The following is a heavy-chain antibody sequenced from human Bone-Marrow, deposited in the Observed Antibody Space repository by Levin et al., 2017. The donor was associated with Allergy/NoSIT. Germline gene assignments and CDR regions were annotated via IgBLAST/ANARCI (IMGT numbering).Heavy chain of an antibody. D-gene: IGHD2-21*02. Sequence: GGSLRLSCAASRFTFSSYEMNWVRQAPGKGLEWISYISSSGTTKYYADSVKGRFTISSKNSLYLQMNSLRAEDTAIYYCARDKSSDGVTPDWYFDLWGRGTLVTVSS. CDR2: ISSSGTTK. CDR3: ARDKSSDGVTPDWYFDL. CDR1: RFTFSSYE. V-gene: IGHV3-48*03. J-gene: IGHJ2*01.